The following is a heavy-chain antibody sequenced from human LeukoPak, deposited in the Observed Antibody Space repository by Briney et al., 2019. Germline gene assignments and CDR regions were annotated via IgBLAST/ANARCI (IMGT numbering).Heavy chain of an antibody. D-gene: IGHD4-23*01. V-gene: IGHV4-61*01. CDR2: IYYSGST. J-gene: IGHJ2*01. CDR3: ARVLTVVTDNWYFDL. CDR1: GGSVSSGSYY. Sequence: KSSETLSLTCTVSGGSVSSGSYYWSWLRQPPGKGLEWIGYIYYSGSTNYDPSLKSRVTISVDTSKNQFSLKLSSVTAADTAVYYCARVLTVVTDNWYFDLWGRGTLVTVSS.